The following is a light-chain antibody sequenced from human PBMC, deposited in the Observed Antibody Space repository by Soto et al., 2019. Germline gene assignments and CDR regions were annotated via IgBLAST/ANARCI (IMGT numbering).Light chain of an antibody. CDR3: QQSHSIPIT. CDR1: QSISTY. Sequence: DIQMTQSPSSLSASVGDRVTITCRTSQSISTYLNWYQQKSGEAPKLLIYGASSLQGGVPSRFSGSASGTDFTLTISSLRPEDFATYYCQQSHSIPITFGQGTRLEI. J-gene: IGKJ5*01. V-gene: IGKV1-39*01. CDR2: GAS.